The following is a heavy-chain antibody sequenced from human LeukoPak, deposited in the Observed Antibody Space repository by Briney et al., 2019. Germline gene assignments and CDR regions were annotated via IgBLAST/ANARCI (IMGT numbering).Heavy chain of an antibody. CDR3: AVTAYYYDSSGYPDAFDI. V-gene: IGHV1-69*04. J-gene: IGHJ3*02. CDR2: IIPILGIA. CDR1: GGTFSSYA. Sequence: GASVKVSCKASGGTFSSYAISWVRQAPGQGLEWMGRIIPILGIANYAQKFQGRVTITADKSTSTAYMELSSLRSEDTAVYYCAVTAYYYDSSGYPDAFDIWGQGTMVTVSS. D-gene: IGHD3-22*01.